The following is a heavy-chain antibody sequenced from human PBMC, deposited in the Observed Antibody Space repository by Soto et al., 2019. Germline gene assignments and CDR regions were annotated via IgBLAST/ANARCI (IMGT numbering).Heavy chain of an antibody. CDR2: ISAYNGNT. Sequence: ASVKVSCKASGYTFTSYGISWVRQAPGQGLEWMGWISAYNGNTNYAQKLQGRVTMTTDTSTSTAYMELRSLRSDDTAVYYCARVGGCGGSITMGPCAAFDIWGKGKMVTVPS. CDR3: ARVGGCGGSITMGPCAAFDI. D-gene: IGHD3-10*01. J-gene: IGHJ3*02. CDR1: GYTFTSYG. V-gene: IGHV1-18*04.